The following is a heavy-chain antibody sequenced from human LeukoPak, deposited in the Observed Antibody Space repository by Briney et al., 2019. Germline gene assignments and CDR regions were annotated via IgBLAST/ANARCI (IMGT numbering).Heavy chain of an antibody. CDR2: ISGTGDNT. J-gene: IGHJ4*02. Sequence: PGGSLRLSCAASGFTFSGIAMSWVRRAPGKGLEWVSGISGTGDNTLYADSVKGRFTISRDNSKNTLYLQMNSLRAEDTAVYYCAKEAGAFDYWGQGTLVTVSS. CDR3: AKEAGAFDY. V-gene: IGHV3-23*01. D-gene: IGHD1-26*01. CDR1: GFTFSGIA.